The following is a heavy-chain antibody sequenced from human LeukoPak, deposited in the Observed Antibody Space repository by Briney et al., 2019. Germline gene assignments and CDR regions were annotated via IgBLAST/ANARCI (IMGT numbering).Heavy chain of an antibody. CDR3: AKITGGNRGFCTWTSCNQGGWFDP. Sequence: PGWSLRLSCAASGFTFRSYATSWVRQGPGKGLEWVSGICGSGMYTYYADSVRGRFTISRDNSKNTVYLQMNSLRAEDTAVYYCAKITGGNRGFCTWTSCNQGGWFDPWGQGTLVTVSS. CDR2: ICGSGMYT. J-gene: IGHJ5*02. CDR1: GFTFRSYA. V-gene: IGHV3-23*01. D-gene: IGHD2-8*01.